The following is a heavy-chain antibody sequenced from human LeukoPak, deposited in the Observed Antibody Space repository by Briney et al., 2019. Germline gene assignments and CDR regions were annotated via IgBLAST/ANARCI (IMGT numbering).Heavy chain of an antibody. Sequence: SETLSLTCAVYGGSFSGYYWSWIRQPPGKGLEWIGEINHSGSTNYNPSLKSRVTISVDTSKNQFSLKLSSVTAADTAVYYCARGSAYYYDSSGYSYYFDYWGQGTLVTVSS. J-gene: IGHJ4*02. CDR1: GGSFSGYY. V-gene: IGHV4-34*01. D-gene: IGHD3-22*01. CDR3: ARGSAYYYDSSGYSYYFDY. CDR2: INHSGST.